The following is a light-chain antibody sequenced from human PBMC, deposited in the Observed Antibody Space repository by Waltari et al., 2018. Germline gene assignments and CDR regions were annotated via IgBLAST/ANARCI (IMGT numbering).Light chain of an antibody. CDR1: SGHSSNV. Sequence: QLVLTQSPSASASLRASVTLTCTLSSGHSSNVLAWLQQQPEKGPRYLMKVNSDGSHSKGDEIPDRFSGSSSGAERYLTISSLQSEDEADYYCQTGGHGTWVFGGGTKLTVL. CDR2: VNSDGSH. CDR3: QTGGHGTWV. J-gene: IGLJ3*02. V-gene: IGLV4-69*01.